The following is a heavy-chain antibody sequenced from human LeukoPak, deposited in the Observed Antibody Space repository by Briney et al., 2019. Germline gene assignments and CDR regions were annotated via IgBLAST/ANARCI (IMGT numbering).Heavy chain of an antibody. V-gene: IGHV1-69*06. J-gene: IGHJ4*02. D-gene: IGHD3-22*01. CDR3: ARFLGSGYPDY. CDR2: IIPIFGTA. CDR1: GGTFSSYA. Sequence: ASVKVSCKASGGTFSSYAISWVRQAPGQGLEWMGGIIPIFGTANYAQKFQGRVTITADKSTSTAYMELSSLRSEDTAVYYCARFLGSGYPDYWGQGTLVTVSS.